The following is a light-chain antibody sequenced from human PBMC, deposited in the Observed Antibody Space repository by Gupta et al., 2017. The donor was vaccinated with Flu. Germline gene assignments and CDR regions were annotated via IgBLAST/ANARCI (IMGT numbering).Light chain of an antibody. Sequence: DIQMTQSPSSLSASVGDRVTITCQASEDISHYLNWYQQKPGKAPKLLIYAASNLETGVPSRFSASGSGTYFTFTISSLQPEDLATYYCQQYDNLPRTFGEGTKVEIK. J-gene: IGKJ1*01. CDR2: AAS. CDR3: QQYDNLPRT. V-gene: IGKV1-33*01. CDR1: EDISHY.